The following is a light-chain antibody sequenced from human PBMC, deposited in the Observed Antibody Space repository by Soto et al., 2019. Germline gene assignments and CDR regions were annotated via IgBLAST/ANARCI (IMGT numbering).Light chain of an antibody. CDR1: QGVSSY. CDR3: LQRSNWLT. V-gene: IGKV3D-11*01. J-gene: IGKJ4*01. CDR2: GAS. Sequence: EIVLTQSPATLSLSPGERATLSCRASQGVSSYLAWYQQKPGQPPRLLIYGASNRATGIPARFSGSGSGTDFTLTISSLEPEDSAVYYCLQRSNWLTFGGGTKVDIK.